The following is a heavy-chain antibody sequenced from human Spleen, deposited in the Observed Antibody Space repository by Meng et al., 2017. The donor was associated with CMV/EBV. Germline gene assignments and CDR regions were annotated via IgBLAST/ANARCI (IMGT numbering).Heavy chain of an antibody. Sequence: SSYYWGWIRQPPGKGLEWVGSVFHSGSTYYSSSLKSRVTISIDTSKNQFSLKLTSLTAADTAFYYCAREGRGYCSSSSCYDPRVDYWGRGTLVTVSS. CDR3: AREGRGYCSSSSCYDPRVDY. D-gene: IGHD2-2*01. J-gene: IGHJ4*02. CDR2: VFHSGST. CDR1: SSYY. V-gene: IGHV4-39*07.